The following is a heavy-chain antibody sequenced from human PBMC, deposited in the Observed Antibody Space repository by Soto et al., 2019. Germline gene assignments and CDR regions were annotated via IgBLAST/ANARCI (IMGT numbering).Heavy chain of an antibody. J-gene: IGHJ4*02. V-gene: IGHV1-18*04. CDR3: ATPTTGDY. D-gene: IGHD1-1*01. CDR1: GYTFTNYG. Sequence: QVQLVQSGAEVKNPGASVKVSCTASGYTFTNYGVSWVRQAPGQGLEWMGRINPYDGNTNYAQKFQGRVTMTTDTSTSTAYMEVKSLTSNDTAIYYCATPTTGDYWGQGTLVTVSS. CDR2: INPYDGNT.